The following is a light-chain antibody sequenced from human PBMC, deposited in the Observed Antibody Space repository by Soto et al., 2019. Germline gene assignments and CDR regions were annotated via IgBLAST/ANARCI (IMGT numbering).Light chain of an antibody. CDR2: WAS. CDR1: QSVLYSSNSKNY. V-gene: IGKV4-1*01. CDR3: QQYYSTPYT. J-gene: IGKJ2*01. Sequence: DIVMTQSPDSLAVSLGERATINCKSSQSVLYSSNSKNYLAWYQQRPGQPPNLLIYWASTRESGVPDRFSGSGSGTDFTLPISSLQAEDVAVYYCQQYYSTPYTFGQGTKLEIK.